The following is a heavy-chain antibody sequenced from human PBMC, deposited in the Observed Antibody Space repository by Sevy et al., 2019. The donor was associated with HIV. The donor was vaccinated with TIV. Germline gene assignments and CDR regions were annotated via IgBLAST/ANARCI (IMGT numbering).Heavy chain of an antibody. D-gene: IGHD3-10*01. CDR3: AKVGTMVRGVIILEREYYFDY. V-gene: IGHV3-30*02. CDR2: IRYDGSNK. J-gene: IGHJ4*02. CDR1: GFTFSSYG. Sequence: GGSLRLSCAASGFTFSSYGMHWVRQAPGKGLEWVAFIRYDGSNKYYADSVKGRFTISRDNSKNTLYLQMNSLRAEDTAVYYCAKVGTMVRGVIILEREYYFDYWGQGTLVTVSS.